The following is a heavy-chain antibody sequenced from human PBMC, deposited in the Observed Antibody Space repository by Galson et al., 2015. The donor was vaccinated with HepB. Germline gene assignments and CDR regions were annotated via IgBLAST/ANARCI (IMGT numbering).Heavy chain of an antibody. CDR3: TRDSRRVTDHDPFDI. CDR1: GFTFSSYG. V-gene: IGHV3-30*03. CDR2: ISYDGSNK. Sequence: SLRLSCAASGFTFSSYGMHWVRQAPGKGLEWVAVISYDGSNKYYADSVKGRFTISRDNSKNTLYLQMSSLRAEDTAVYYCTRDSRRVTDHDPFDIWGQGTMVTASS. J-gene: IGHJ3*02. D-gene: IGHD3-10*01.